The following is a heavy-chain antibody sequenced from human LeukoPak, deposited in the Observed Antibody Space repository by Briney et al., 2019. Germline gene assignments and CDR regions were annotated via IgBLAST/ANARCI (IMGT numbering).Heavy chain of an antibody. V-gene: IGHV5-51*01. D-gene: IGHD5-12*01. CDR3: ARLCGYDQVRFYHGMDV. CDR2: IYPGDSDT. J-gene: IGHJ6*02. Sequence: GESLKISCKGSGYSFTSYWISWVRQMPGKGLEWMGIIYPGDSDTRYSPSLQGQLIISADKSISTAYLQWSSLKASDTAMYYCARLCGYDQVRFYHGMDVWGQGTTVTVSS. CDR1: GYSFTSYW.